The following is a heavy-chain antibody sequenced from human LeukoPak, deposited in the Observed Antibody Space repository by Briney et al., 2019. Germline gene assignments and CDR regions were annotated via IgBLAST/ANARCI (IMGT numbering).Heavy chain of an antibody. CDR1: GGSISSDY. CDR2: IYNSGNN. CDR3: ARGRVRYCSSTSCPRGYAFDI. V-gene: IGHV4-59*12. J-gene: IGHJ3*02. Sequence: SETLSLTCTVSGGSISSDYWQWIRQPPGKGLEWVGYIYNSGNNHYNSSLKSRVTISIDTSKNQFSLKLSSVTAADTAVYYCARGRVRYCSSTSCPRGYAFDIWGQGTMVTVSS. D-gene: IGHD2-2*01.